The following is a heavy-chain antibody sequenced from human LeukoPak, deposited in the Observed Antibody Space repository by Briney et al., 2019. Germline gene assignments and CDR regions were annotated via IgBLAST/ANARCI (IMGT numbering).Heavy chain of an antibody. Sequence: PSETLSLTCTVSGGSISSYYWSWIRQPPGKGLEWIGYIYYSGSTNYNPSLKSRVTISVDTSKNQFSLKLSSVTAADTAVYYCARDSGSFDYWGQGTLVTVPS. V-gene: IGHV4-59*01. CDR3: ARDSGSFDY. CDR1: GGSISSYY. CDR2: IYYSGST. J-gene: IGHJ4*02. D-gene: IGHD1-26*01.